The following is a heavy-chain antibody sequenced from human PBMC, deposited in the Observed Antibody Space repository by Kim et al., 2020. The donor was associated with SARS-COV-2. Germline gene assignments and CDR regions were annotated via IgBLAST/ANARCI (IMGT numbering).Heavy chain of an antibody. CDR2: ISFHGDNK. CDR1: GFTFSHFG. CDR3: AKGWQMVLRPSLSFYYAIDV. V-gene: IGHV3-30*18. J-gene: IGHJ6*02. D-gene: IGHD2-15*01. Sequence: GGSLRLSCAASGFTFSHFGMQWVRQAPGKGLEWVAVISFHGDNKYYADSVRGRFTISRDNSKNTLYLQMDNLGGEDTAVYYCAKGWQMVLRPSLSFYYAIDVWGQGTTVTVSS.